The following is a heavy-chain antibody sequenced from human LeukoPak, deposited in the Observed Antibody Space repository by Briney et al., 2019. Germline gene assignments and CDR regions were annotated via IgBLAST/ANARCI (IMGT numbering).Heavy chain of an antibody. CDR2: IYSGGST. CDR1: GFTVSSNY. D-gene: IGHD3-22*01. J-gene: IGHJ4*02. CDR3: ARVSSSGLDDY. Sequence: GGSLRLSCAASGFTVSSNYMSWVRQAPGKGLEWVSVIYSGGSTYYADSVKGRFTISRDNSKNTLYLQMNSLRAGDTAVYYCARVSSSGLDDYWGQGTLVTVSS. V-gene: IGHV3-53*01.